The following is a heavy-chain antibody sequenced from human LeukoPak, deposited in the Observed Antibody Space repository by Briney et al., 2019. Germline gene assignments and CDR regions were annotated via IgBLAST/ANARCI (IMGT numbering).Heavy chain of an antibody. CDR3: ARGRSSGPDY. CDR2: IKQDGSEK. D-gene: IGHD3-22*01. Sequence: PGGSLRHTCAASGFTYSSYWMSWVRQAPGKGLEWVANIKQDGSEKYYVDSVKGRFTISRDNAKNSLYLQMNSLRAEDTAVYYCARGRSSGPDYWGQGTLVTVSS. CDR1: GFTYSSYW. J-gene: IGHJ4*02. V-gene: IGHV3-7*01.